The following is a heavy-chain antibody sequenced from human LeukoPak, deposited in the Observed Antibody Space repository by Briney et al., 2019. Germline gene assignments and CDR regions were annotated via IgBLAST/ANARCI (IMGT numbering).Heavy chain of an antibody. CDR3: ARDPYSRSWSYGMDV. D-gene: IGHD6-13*01. J-gene: IGHJ6*02. Sequence: GGSLRLSCTASGFTFSTYWMSRVRQTPEKGLEWVANIKEDGSEEVYVDSVKGRFTISRDNAKSSLYLQMNSLRTEDTAVYYCARDPYSRSWSYGMDVWGQGTTVTVSS. CDR2: IKEDGSEE. V-gene: IGHV3-7*05. CDR1: GFTFSTYW.